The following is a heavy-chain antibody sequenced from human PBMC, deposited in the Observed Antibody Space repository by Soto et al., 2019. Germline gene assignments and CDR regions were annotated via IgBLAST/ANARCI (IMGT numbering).Heavy chain of an antibody. D-gene: IGHD5-18*01. CDR1: GFTFSSSY. CDR3: ARDRGYSCFDY. CDR2: IKEDGSEK. V-gene: IGHV3-7*01. Sequence: GGSLRLSCAASGFTFSSSYMNWVRQAPGKGLEWVAGIKEDGSEKYYVDFVKGRLTISRDNVENSLYLQMSSLRGEDTAVYFCARDRGYSCFDYWGLGTLVTVSS. J-gene: IGHJ4*02.